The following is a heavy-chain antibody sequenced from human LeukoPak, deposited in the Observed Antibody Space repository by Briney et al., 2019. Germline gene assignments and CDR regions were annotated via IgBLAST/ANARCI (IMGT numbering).Heavy chain of an antibody. Sequence: PGRSLRLSCAASAFTFKSYGMHWVRQAPGKGLEWVAVISYDGSNKYYADSVKGRFTISRDNSKNTLYLQMNSLRAEDTAVYYCARDLSGVLDYWGQGTLVTVSS. CDR1: AFTFKSYG. D-gene: IGHD3-10*01. CDR3: ARDLSGVLDY. CDR2: ISYDGSNK. V-gene: IGHV3-30*06. J-gene: IGHJ4*02.